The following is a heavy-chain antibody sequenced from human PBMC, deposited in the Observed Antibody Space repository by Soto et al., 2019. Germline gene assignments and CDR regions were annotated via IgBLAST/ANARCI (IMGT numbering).Heavy chain of an antibody. J-gene: IGHJ3*02. V-gene: IGHV3-9*01. D-gene: IGHD2-15*01. CDR1: GFTFDDYA. Sequence: EVQLVESGGGLVQPGRSLRLSCAASGFTFDDYAMHWVQQAPGKGLEWVSGIRWNSGSIGYADSVKGRFTISRDNAKNSLYLQMNSLRDEDTAVYYCAKDIEDGGEGWYCSGGSCYSPAFDIWGQGTMVTVSS. CDR2: IRWNSGSI. CDR3: AKDIEDGGEGWYCSGGSCYSPAFDI.